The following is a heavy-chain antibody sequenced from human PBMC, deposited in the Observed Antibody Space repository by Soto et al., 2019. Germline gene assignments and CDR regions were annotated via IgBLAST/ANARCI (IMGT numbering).Heavy chain of an antibody. D-gene: IGHD3-10*01. J-gene: IGHJ6*02. CDR1: GYSFTSYW. V-gene: IGHV5-51*01. Sequence: AGESLKISCKGSGYSFTSYWIGWVRQMPGKGLEWMGIIYPGDSDTRYSPSFQGQVTISADKSISTAYLQWSSLKASDTAMYYCARRDYYGSGSPDLYGMDVWGQGTTVTVSS. CDR2: IYPGDSDT. CDR3: ARRDYYGSGSPDLYGMDV.